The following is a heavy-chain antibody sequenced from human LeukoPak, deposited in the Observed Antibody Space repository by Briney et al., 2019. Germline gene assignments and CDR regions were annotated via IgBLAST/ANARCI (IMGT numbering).Heavy chain of an antibody. CDR3: ARDERYDSSGYPFDY. J-gene: IGHJ4*02. V-gene: IGHV1-2*02. D-gene: IGHD3-22*01. CDR2: INPKSGAT. Sequence: ASVKVSCKASGYTFIDYCIHWVRQAPGQGLEWVGWINPKSGATNYAQKFQGRVTMTRDTSISTAYMELSRLRSDDTAVYYCARDERYDSSGYPFDYWGQGTLVTVSS. CDR1: GYTFIDYC.